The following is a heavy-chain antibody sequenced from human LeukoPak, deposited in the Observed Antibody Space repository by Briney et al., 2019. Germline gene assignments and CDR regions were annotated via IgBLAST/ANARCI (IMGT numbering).Heavy chain of an antibody. CDR2: MQSTGNS. Sequence: PSETLSLTCSVSGGSISTYHWNWIRKPPGKGLEWNGYMQSTGNSKYSPSLKSRVAIFVDTSKNQVVLNLNSVTAADTAVYYCARDKQHSYGRYFDHWGQGMLVTVSS. D-gene: IGHD5-18*01. V-gene: IGHV4-59*01. J-gene: IGHJ4*02. CDR1: GGSISTYH. CDR3: ARDKQHSYGRYFDH.